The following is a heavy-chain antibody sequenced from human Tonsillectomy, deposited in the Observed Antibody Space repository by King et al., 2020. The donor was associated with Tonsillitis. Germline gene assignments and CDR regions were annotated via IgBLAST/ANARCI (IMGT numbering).Heavy chain of an antibody. Sequence: VQLVHSGGGLVQPGGSLRLSCAASGFTFSSYWMSWVRQAPGKGLEWVANIKQDGSEKYYVDSVKGRFTISRDNAKNSLYLQMNSLRAEDTAVYYCARDLEYSGYGGDDYWGQGTLVTVSS. CDR1: GFTFSSYW. CDR2: IKQDGSEK. CDR3: ARDLEYSGYGGDDY. J-gene: IGHJ4*02. D-gene: IGHD5-12*01. V-gene: IGHV3-7*03.